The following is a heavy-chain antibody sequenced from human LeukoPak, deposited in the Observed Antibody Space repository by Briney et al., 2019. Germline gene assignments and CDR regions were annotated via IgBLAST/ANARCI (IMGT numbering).Heavy chain of an antibody. CDR1: GFTVSANY. CDR2: IYSGGST. CDR3: VRDLPFGELLPLDY. Sequence: GGSLRLSCAASGFTVSANYMSWVRQAPGKGLEWVSVIYSGGSTYYADSVKGRFTISRDNSKNTLYLQMNSLRAEDTAVYYCVRDLPFGELLPLDYWGQGTLVTVSS. D-gene: IGHD3-10*01. J-gene: IGHJ4*02. V-gene: IGHV3-53*01.